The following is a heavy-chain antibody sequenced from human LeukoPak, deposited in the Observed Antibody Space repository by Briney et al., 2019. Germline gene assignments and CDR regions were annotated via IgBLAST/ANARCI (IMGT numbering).Heavy chain of an antibody. CDR2: IYTSGST. J-gene: IGHJ4*02. CDR1: GGSISTYY. V-gene: IGHV4-4*07. D-gene: IGHD4-17*01. Sequence: SETLSLTCTVSGGSISTYYWSWIRQPAGKGLEWIGRIYTSGSTHYNPSLKSRVTISVDTSKNQFSLKLSSVTAADTAVYYCAREFGYAVTSLDYWGQGTLVTVSS. CDR3: AREFGYAVTSLDY.